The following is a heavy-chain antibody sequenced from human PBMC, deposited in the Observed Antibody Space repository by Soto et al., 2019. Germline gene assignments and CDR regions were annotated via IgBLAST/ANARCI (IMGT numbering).Heavy chain of an antibody. CDR2: ISSSSSYI. CDR1: GFTFSSYS. V-gene: IGHV3-21*01. D-gene: IGHD6-19*01. J-gene: IGHJ4*02. CDR3: ARESSSGWYIGY. Sequence: PGGSLRLSCAASGFTFSSYSMNWVRQAPGKGLEWVSSISSSSSYIYYADSVKGRFTISRDNAKNSLYPQMNSLRAEDTAVYYCARESSSGWYIGYWGQGTLVTVSS.